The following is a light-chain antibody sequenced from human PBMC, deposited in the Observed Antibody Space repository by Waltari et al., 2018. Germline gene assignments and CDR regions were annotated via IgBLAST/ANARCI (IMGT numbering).Light chain of an antibody. CDR1: QIVLSD. CDR3: QQRHDWPLN. J-gene: IGKJ4*01. CDR2: DAS. Sequence: EILLTQSPVPLSVSTGERATLACKASQIVLSDLAWYQQKPGQAPRLLIYDASNRASGIPARFSGSGSGTDFTLTISNVEPEDFAVYYCQQRHDWPLNFGGGTKLEIK. V-gene: IGKV3-11*01.